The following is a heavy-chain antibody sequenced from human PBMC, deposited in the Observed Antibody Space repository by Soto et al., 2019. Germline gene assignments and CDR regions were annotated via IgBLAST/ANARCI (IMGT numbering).Heavy chain of an antibody. J-gene: IGHJ4*02. CDR2: IYYSGST. V-gene: IGHV4-59*08. Sequence: SETLSLTCTVSGGSISSYYWSWIRQPPGKGLEWIGYIYYSGSTNYNPSLKSRVTISVDTSKNQFSLKLSSVTAADTAVYYCARQGIAAAGPFDYWGQGTLVTVSS. CDR1: GGSISSYY. D-gene: IGHD6-13*01. CDR3: ARQGIAAAGPFDY.